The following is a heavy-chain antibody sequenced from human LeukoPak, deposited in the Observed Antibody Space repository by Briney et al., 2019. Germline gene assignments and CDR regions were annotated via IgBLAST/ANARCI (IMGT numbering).Heavy chain of an antibody. CDR1: GFTFGDYA. V-gene: IGHV3-49*04. D-gene: IGHD2-2*01. CDR3: TRDPERVPAACAFDI. J-gene: IGHJ3*02. Sequence: GRSLRLSCTASGFTFGDYAMSWVRQAPGKGLEWVGFIRSKAYGGTTEYAASVKGRFTISRDDSKSIAYLQMNSLKTEDTAVYYCTRDPERVPAACAFDIWGQGTMVTVSS. CDR2: IRSKAYGGTT.